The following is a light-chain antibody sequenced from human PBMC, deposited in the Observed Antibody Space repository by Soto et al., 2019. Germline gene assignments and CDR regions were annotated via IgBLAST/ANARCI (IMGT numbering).Light chain of an antibody. CDR3: LQRSNWPPEIT. Sequence: EIVLTQSPATLSLSPGERATLSCRASQRVRSYLAWYQQKPGQAPRLLIYEASNRATGIPARFSGSGSGTDLTLTISSLEPEDFAVYYCLQRSNWPPEITFGQGTRLDIK. CDR2: EAS. CDR1: QRVRSY. J-gene: IGKJ5*01. V-gene: IGKV3-11*01.